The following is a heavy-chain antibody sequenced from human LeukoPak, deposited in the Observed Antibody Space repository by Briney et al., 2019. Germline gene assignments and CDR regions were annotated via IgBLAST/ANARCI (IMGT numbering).Heavy chain of an antibody. CDR1: GGTFSSYA. V-gene: IGHV1-69*06. J-gene: IGHJ5*02. D-gene: IGHD6-19*01. CDR2: IIPIFGTA. Sequence: SVKVSCKASGGTFSSYAISWVRQAPGQGLEWMGGIIPIFGTANYAQKFQGRVTITADKSTSTAYMELSSLRSEDTAVYYCARESIAVAGSGWFDPWGQGTLVTVSS. CDR3: ARESIAVAGSGWFDP.